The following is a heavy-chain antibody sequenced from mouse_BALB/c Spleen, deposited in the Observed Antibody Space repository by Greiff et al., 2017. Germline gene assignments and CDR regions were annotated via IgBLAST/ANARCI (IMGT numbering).Heavy chain of an antibody. CDR2: ISSGGSYT. V-gene: IGHV5-6*01. CDR1: GFTFSSYG. CDR3: ARQIYDGYQSFFYFDY. J-gene: IGHJ2*01. D-gene: IGHD2-3*01. Sequence: EVQRVESGGDLVKPGGSLKLSCAASGFTFSSYGMSWVRQTPDKRLEWVATISSGGSYTYYPDSVKGRFTISRDNAKNTLYLQMSSLKSEDTAMYYCARQIYDGYQSFFYFDYWGQGTTLTVSS.